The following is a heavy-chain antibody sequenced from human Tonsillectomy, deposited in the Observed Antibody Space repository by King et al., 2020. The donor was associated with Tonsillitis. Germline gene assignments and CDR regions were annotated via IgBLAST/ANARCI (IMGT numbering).Heavy chain of an antibody. V-gene: IGHV3-74*01. CDR1: GFTFSKYW. J-gene: IGHJ4*02. CDR2: IHSDGSRT. D-gene: IGHD1-26*01. CDR3: ATLTVGATPPFDY. Sequence: VQLVESGGGLVQPGGSLRLSCAASGFTFSKYWMHWVRQAPGKELVWVSRIHSDGSRTNYADSVMGRFTISRDNAKKTLYLQMKSLRAEDTAVYYCATLTVGATPPFDYWGQGTLVTVSS.